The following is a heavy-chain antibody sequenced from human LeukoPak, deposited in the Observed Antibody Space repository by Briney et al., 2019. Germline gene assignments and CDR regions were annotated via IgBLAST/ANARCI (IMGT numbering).Heavy chain of an antibody. D-gene: IGHD1-1*01. CDR2: ISGSGSTS. J-gene: IGHJ4*02. V-gene: IGHV3-23*01. CDR1: GFTFSGYA. CDR3: AKRNVGTFDY. Sequence: GASLRLSCAASGFTFSGYAMSWVRQAPGKGLEWVSAISGSGSTSYYADSVKGRSTISRDSSKNTLYLQMNSLRAEDTAVYYCAKRNVGTFDYWGQGTLVTVSP.